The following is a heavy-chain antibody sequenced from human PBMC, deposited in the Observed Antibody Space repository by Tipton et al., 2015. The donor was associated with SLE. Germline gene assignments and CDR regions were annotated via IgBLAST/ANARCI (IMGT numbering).Heavy chain of an antibody. V-gene: IGHV4-39*07. J-gene: IGHJ3*02. CDR2: IYHSGST. CDR1: GGSISSSSYY. CDR3: ARARGIAVAGHDAFDI. D-gene: IGHD6-19*01. Sequence: TLSLTCTVSGGSISSSSYYWGWIRQPPGKGLEWIGSIYHSGSTYYNPSLKSRVTISVDTSKNQFSLKLSSVTAADTAVYYCARARGIAVAGHDAFDIWGQGTMVTVSS.